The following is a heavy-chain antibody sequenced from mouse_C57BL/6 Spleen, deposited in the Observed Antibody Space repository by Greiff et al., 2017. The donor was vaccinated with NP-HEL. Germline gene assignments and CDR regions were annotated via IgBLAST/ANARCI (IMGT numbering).Heavy chain of an antibody. CDR3: ARVNLGGYDEVYFDY. V-gene: IGHV1-18*01. D-gene: IGHD2-2*01. J-gene: IGHJ2*01. CDR2: INPNNGGT. CDR1: GYTFTDYN. Sequence: EVQLQQSGPVLVKPGASVKIPCKASGYTFTDYNMDWVKQSHGKSLEWIGDINPNNGGTIYTQKFKGKATLTVDKSSSTAYMALRSLTSEDTAVYYCARVNLGGYDEVYFDYWGQGTTLTVSS.